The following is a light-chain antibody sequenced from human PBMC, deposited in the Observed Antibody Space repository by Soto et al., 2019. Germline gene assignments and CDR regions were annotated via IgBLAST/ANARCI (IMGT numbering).Light chain of an antibody. CDR3: QQYNGYWT. Sequence: DIQMTQSPSTLSASVGDRVTITCRASQSISDSLAWYQQKPGKAPKLLIYGASSLKSGVPSRFSGSRSGTEYTLTISSLQPDDFATYHCQQYNGYWTFGQGTKVEIK. J-gene: IGKJ1*01. CDR2: GAS. V-gene: IGKV1-5*03. CDR1: QSISDS.